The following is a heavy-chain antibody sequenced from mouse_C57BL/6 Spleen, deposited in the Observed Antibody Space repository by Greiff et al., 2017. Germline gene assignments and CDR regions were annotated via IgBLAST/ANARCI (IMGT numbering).Heavy chain of an antibody. CDR2: IYPGDGDT. CDR3: ARYASAYISGGFAY. CDR1: GYAFSSSW. J-gene: IGHJ3*01. V-gene: IGHV1-82*01. D-gene: IGHD1-3*01. Sequence: QVQLQQSGPELVKPGASVKISCKASGYAFSSSWMNWVKQRPGKGLEWIGRIYPGDGDTNYNGKFKGKATLTADKSSSTAYMQLSSLTSEDSAVYCCARYASAYISGGFAYWGQGTLVTVSA.